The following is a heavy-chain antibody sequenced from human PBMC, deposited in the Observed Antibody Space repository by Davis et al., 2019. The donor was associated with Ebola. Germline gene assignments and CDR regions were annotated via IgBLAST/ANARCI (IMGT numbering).Heavy chain of an antibody. V-gene: IGHV3-48*02. CDR1: GFSFTTFS. CDR3: ARDDQEWLPHY. CDR2: ISVTGDTV. D-gene: IGHD3-3*01. Sequence: GESLKISCATSGFSFTTFSMNWVRQAPGKGLEWISYISVTGDTVYYADSVKGRFTISRDDAKNSVYLQMNSLRDEDTAVYYCARDDQEWLPHYWGQGTLVTVSS. J-gene: IGHJ4*02.